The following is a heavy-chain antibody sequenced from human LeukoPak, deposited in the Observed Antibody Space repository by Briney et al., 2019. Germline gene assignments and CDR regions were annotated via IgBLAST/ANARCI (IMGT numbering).Heavy chain of an antibody. CDR2: ISSSSSYI. V-gene: IGHV3-21*01. J-gene: IGHJ3*02. Sequence: AGGSLRLSCAASGFTFSSYSMNWVRQAPGKGLEWVSSISSSSSYIYYADSVKGRFTISRDNAKNSLYLQMNSLRAEDTAVYYCARAYRSTSCHDCAFDIWGQGTMVTVSS. D-gene: IGHD2-2*01. CDR1: GFTFSSYS. CDR3: ARAYRSTSCHDCAFDI.